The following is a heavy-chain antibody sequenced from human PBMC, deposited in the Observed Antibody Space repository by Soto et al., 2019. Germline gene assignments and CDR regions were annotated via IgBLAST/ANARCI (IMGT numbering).Heavy chain of an antibody. Sequence: SVKVSCKASGGTFSSYAISWVRQAPGQGLEWMGGIIPIFGTANYAQKFQGRVTITADESTSTAYIELSSLRSEDTAVYYCARDRAPVVVTAIGYYYYGMDVWGQGTTVTVSS. CDR3: ARDRAPVVVTAIGYYYYGMDV. D-gene: IGHD2-21*02. V-gene: IGHV1-69*13. CDR2: IIPIFGTA. CDR1: GGTFSSYA. J-gene: IGHJ6*02.